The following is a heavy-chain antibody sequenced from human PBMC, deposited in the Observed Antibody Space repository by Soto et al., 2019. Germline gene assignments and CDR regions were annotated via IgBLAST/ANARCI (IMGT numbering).Heavy chain of an antibody. V-gene: IGHV1-69*13. CDR1: GGTFSSYA. CDR2: IIPIFGTA. J-gene: IGHJ3*02. D-gene: IGHD1-26*01. CDR3: ARPPGGWGSGSYYDAFDI. Sequence: GASVKVSCKASGGTFSSYAISWVRQAPGQGLEWMGGIIPIFGTANYAQKFQGRVTITADESTSTAYMELSSLRSEDTAVYYCARPPGGWGSGSYYDAFDIWGQGTMVTVSS.